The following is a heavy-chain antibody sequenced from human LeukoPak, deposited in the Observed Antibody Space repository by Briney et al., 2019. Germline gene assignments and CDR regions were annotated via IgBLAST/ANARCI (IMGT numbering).Heavy chain of an antibody. D-gene: IGHD1-26*01. CDR3: ARELPERYRGSSLDY. CDR2: VYDRGST. J-gene: IGHJ4*02. Sequence: PSETLSLTCTVSGGSISSYYWSWIRQPPGKGPEWIGYVYDRGSTNYNPSLKSRVTISVDTTKNQFSLKLSSVTAADTAVYFCARELPERYRGSSLDYGAQEPRVTVP. CDR1: GGSISSYY. V-gene: IGHV4-59*01.